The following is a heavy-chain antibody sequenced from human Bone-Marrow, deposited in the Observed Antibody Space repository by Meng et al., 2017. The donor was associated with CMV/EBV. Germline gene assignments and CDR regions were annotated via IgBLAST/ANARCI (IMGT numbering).Heavy chain of an antibody. CDR3: ASAKRFLEWLSNGMDV. CDR2: ISWNSGSI. J-gene: IGHJ6*01. D-gene: IGHD3-3*01. V-gene: IGHV3-9*01. CDR1: GFTFDDYA. Sequence: SLKISCAASGFTFDDYAMHWVRQAPGKGLEWVSGISWNSGSIGYADSVKGRFTISRDNAKNSLYLQMNSLRAEDTAVYYCASAKRFLEWLSNGMDVWGQGTMVTVSS.